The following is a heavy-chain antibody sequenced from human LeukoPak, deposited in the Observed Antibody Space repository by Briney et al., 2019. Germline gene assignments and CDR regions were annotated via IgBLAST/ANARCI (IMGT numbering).Heavy chain of an antibody. J-gene: IGHJ4*02. CDR3: ARALWCSGGSCYSAVIDY. D-gene: IGHD2-15*01. V-gene: IGHV3-30*01. CDR2: ISYDGSKK. Sequence: GRSLRLSCAASGFTFSSYAMHWVRQAPGKGLEWVAVISYDGSKKYYADSVKGRFTISRDNSKNTLYLQMNSLRAEDTAVYYCARALWCSGGSCYSAVIDYWGQGTLVTVSS. CDR1: GFTFSSYA.